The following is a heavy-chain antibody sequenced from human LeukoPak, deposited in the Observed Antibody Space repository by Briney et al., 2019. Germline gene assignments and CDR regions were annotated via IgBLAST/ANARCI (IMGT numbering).Heavy chain of an antibody. D-gene: IGHD6-19*01. J-gene: IGHJ4*02. CDR2: IYNAVPT. Sequence: PSETLSLICTTSGVSISRFYWSWVRQPPGQGLEWIGNIYNAVPTFFNPSLKSRVTISVDTSRRQFSLELASVTAADTAVYYCVQTTGWPGFDYWGQGILVTASS. V-gene: IGHV4-4*09. CDR1: GVSISRFY. CDR3: VQTTGWPGFDY.